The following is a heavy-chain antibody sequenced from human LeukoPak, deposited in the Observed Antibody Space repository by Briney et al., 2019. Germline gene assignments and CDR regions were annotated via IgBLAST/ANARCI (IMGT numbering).Heavy chain of an antibody. D-gene: IGHD3-10*01. CDR3: AKGGRITMLRGVQRDHYFDY. J-gene: IGHJ4*02. Sequence: GGTLRLSCAASGFTFSSYGMSWVRQAPGKGLEYVSAISSNGGSTYYANSVKGRFTISRDNSKNTLYLQMNSLRVEDTAVYYCAKGGRITMLRGVQRDHYFDYWGQGTLVTVSS. V-gene: IGHV3-64*01. CDR1: GFTFSSYG. CDR2: ISSNGGST.